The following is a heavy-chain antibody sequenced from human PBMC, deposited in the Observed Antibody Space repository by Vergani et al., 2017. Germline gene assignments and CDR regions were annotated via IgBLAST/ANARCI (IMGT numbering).Heavy chain of an antibody. V-gene: IGHV1-69*12. CDR2: IIPIFGTA. Sequence: QVQLVQSGAEVKKPGSSVKVSCKASGGTFSSYAISWVRQAPGQGLEWMGGIIPIFGTANYAQKFQGRVTITADESTSTAYMELSSLRSEDTAVYYCARERRLLWFGELMSYYFDYWGQGTLVTVSS. D-gene: IGHD3-10*01. CDR1: GGTFSSYA. CDR3: ARERRLLWFGELMSYYFDY. J-gene: IGHJ4*02.